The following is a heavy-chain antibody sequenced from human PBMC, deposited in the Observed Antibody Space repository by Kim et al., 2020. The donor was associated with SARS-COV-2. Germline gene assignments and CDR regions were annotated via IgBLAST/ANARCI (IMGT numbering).Heavy chain of an antibody. CDR3: AREGGYCTSSACDAFDI. Sequence: SLRGRFTISRDNARNSLYLEMNSLRAEDTAIYFCAREGGYCTSSACDAFDIWGQGTMVTVSS. J-gene: IGHJ3*02. V-gene: IGHV3-21*01. D-gene: IGHD2-2*01.